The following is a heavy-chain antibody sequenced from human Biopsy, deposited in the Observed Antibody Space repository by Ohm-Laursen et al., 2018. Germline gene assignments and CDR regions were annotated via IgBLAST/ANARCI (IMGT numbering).Heavy chain of an antibody. V-gene: IGHV3-30*18. Sequence: SLRLSCSASGFSFSSYGMHWVRQAPGKGLEWVAVISDDGRNKYYIDSVRGRFTTSRDNSKNTLYLQMNNLRAEDTAVFYCAKGLRNNNWGVENWGQGTLVIVSS. D-gene: IGHD7-27*01. CDR1: GFSFSSYG. CDR2: ISDDGRNK. J-gene: IGHJ4*02. CDR3: AKGLRNNNWGVEN.